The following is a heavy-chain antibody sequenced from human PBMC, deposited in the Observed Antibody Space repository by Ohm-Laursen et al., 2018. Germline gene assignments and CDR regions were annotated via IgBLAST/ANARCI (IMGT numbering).Heavy chain of an antibody. CDR3: ARAKITMVRGRIERRAFDI. CDR1: GGSISSYY. D-gene: IGHD3-10*01. Sequence: TLSLTRTVSGGSISSYYWSWIRQPAGKGLEWIGRIYTSGSTNYNPSLKSRVTMSVDTSKNQFSLKLSSVTAADAAVYYCARAKITMVRGRIERRAFDIWGQGTMVTVSS. V-gene: IGHV4-4*07. J-gene: IGHJ3*02. CDR2: IYTSGST.